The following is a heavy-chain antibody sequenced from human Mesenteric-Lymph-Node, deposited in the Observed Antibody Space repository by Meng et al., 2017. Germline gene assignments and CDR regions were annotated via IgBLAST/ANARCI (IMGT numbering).Heavy chain of an antibody. CDR2: IIPIFGTA. J-gene: IGHJ4*02. CDR1: GGTLRSYA. Sequence: VGGVRSGGEVQKPGSPVKVSWKASGGTLRSYAISGVRQAPGQGLGWMGRIIPIFGTANYAQKFQGRVTMTADKSTSTAYMGLSSLRSEDTAVYYCARGRGGYVDYWGQGTLVTVSS. V-gene: IGHV1-69*06. CDR3: ARGRGGYVDY. D-gene: IGHD2-15*01.